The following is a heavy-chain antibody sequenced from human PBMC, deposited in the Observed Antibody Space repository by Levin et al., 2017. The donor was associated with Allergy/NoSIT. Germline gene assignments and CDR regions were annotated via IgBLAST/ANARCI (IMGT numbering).Heavy chain of an antibody. Sequence: GESLKISCKASGYTFTGYYMHWVRQAPGQGLEWMGWINPNSGGTNYAQKFQGRVTMTRDTSISTAYMELSRLRSDDTAVYYCARDQKDGSSGWYERYYMDVWGKGTTVTVSS. CDR3: ARDQKDGSSGWYERYYMDV. CDR1: GYTFTGYY. CDR2: INPNSGGT. J-gene: IGHJ6*03. V-gene: IGHV1-2*02. D-gene: IGHD6-19*01.